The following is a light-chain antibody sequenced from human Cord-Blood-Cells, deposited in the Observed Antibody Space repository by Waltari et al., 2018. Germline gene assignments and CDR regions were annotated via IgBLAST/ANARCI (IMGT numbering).Light chain of an antibody. J-gene: IGLJ3*02. CDR2: GVS. CDR3: SSYTSSSTWV. Sequence: QSALTQPASVSGSPGQSITISCTGTRSDVGGYNYVSWYQQHPGKAPKLMIYGVSKRPSGVSNRFSGSKSGNTASLTISGLQAEDEADYYCSSYTSSSTWVFGGGTKLTVL. CDR1: RSDVGGYNY. V-gene: IGLV2-14*01.